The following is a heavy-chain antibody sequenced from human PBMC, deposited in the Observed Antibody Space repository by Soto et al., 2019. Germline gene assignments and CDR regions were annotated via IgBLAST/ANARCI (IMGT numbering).Heavy chain of an antibody. CDR3: ASYYYDSSGYYWIDY. CDR1: GFTFSSYS. V-gene: IGHV3-48*02. J-gene: IGHJ4*02. Sequence: PGGSLRLSCAASGFTFSSYSMNWVRQAPGKGLEWVSYISSSSSTIYYADSVKGRFTISRDNAKNSLYLQMNSLRDEDTAVYYCASYYYDSSGYYWIDYWGQGTLVTVSS. CDR2: ISSSSSTI. D-gene: IGHD3-22*01.